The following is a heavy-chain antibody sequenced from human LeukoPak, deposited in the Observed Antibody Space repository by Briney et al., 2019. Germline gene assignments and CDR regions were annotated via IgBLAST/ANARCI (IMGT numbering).Heavy chain of an antibody. CDR3: ARQGDSSGPFDY. Sequence: GGSLRLSCAASGFTFSSYEMNWVRQAPGKGLEWVAVISCDGSNKYYADSVKGRFTISRDNSKNTLYLQMNSLRAEDTAVYYCARQGDSSGPFDYWGQGTLVTVSS. CDR2: ISCDGSNK. CDR1: GFTFSSYE. V-gene: IGHV3-30*04. D-gene: IGHD3-22*01. J-gene: IGHJ4*02.